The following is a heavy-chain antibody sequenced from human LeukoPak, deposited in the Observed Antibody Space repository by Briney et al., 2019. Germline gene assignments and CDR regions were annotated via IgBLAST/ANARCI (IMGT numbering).Heavy chain of an antibody. CDR2: IFHTGHT. J-gene: IGHJ4*02. V-gene: IGHV4-30-2*01. CDR1: GVSISSGDFP. D-gene: IGHD3-10*01. Sequence: PSQTLSLTCAVSGVSISSGDFPWSWIRQPPGKGLEWIGYIFHTGHTSYNPSLKSRVTISVDMSKNQLSLRLTSVTAADTAVYYCARGFYGAGSHFDYWGQGTLVTVSS. CDR3: ARGFYGAGSHFDY.